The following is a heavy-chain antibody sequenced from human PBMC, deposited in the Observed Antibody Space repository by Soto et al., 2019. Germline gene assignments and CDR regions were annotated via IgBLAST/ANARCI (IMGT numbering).Heavy chain of an antibody. CDR2: ISWNSGGI. J-gene: IGHJ6*01. Sequence: EVQLVESGGGLVHPGRSLRLSCAVSGFTFNDYAMHWVQQPPGKGLEWVAGISWNSGGIGYADSVRGRFTISRDNAKNSLFLQMNSLRPEDTAMYYCAKDLRPVSGYTGSGYKFYGMDYWGQGSTVTVSS. D-gene: IGHD6-13*01. V-gene: IGHV3-9*01. CDR3: AKDLRPVSGYTGSGYKFYGMDY. CDR1: GFTFNDYA.